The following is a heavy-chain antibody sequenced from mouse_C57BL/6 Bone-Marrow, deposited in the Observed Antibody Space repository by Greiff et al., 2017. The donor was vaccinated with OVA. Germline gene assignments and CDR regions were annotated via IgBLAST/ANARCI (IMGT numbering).Heavy chain of an antibody. CDR1: GFTFSSYA. Sequence: EVKLVESGEGLVKPGGSLKLSCAASGFTFSSYAMSWVRQTPEKRLEWVAYISSGGDYIYYADTVKGRFTISRDNARNTLYQQMSSLKSEDTAMYYCTSDYDYDGYWYFDVWGTGTTVTVSS. D-gene: IGHD2-4*01. CDR3: TSDYDYDGYWYFDV. CDR2: ISSGGDYI. V-gene: IGHV5-9-1*02. J-gene: IGHJ1*03.